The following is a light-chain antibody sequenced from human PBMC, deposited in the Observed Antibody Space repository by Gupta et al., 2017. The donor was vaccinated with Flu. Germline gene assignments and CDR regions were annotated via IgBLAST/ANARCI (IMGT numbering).Light chain of an antibody. Sequence: DIPMTQSPSTLSASVGERVTITCRASQSGHLTWYQQKPGKAPTMLIYKASTLENGVPSRFSASGSGTEFTLTISSLQPDDFATYYCQQYNSYWSFGQGTKVEIK. V-gene: IGKV1-5*03. J-gene: IGKJ1*01. CDR1: QSGH. CDR2: KAS. CDR3: QQYNSYWS.